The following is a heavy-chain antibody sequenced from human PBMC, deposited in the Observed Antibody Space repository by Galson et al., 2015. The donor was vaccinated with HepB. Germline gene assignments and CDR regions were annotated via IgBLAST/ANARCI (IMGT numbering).Heavy chain of an antibody. J-gene: IGHJ4*02. Sequence: PALVKPTQTLTLTCTFSGFSLSTSGMCVSWIRQPPGKALEWLARIDWDDDKYYSTSLKTRLTISKDTSKNQVVLTMTNMDPVDTATYYCARIRYSSSWYRIDYWGQGTLVTVSS. CDR1: GFSLSTSGMC. CDR2: IDWDDDK. CDR3: ARIRYSSSWYRIDY. D-gene: IGHD6-13*01. V-gene: IGHV2-70*11.